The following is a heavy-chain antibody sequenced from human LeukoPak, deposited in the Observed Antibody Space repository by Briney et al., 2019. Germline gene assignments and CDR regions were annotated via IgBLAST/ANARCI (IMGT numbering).Heavy chain of an antibody. D-gene: IGHD3-9*01. V-gene: IGHV3-15*01. CDR3: TTERRAINYFDY. Sequence: PGGSLRLSCAASGFTFSNAWMSWVRQAPGKGLEWVGRIKSKTDGGTTDYAAPVKGRFTISRDDSKNTLYLQMNSLKTEDTAMYYCTTERRAINYFDYWGQGTLVTVSS. CDR2: IKSKTDGGTT. CDR1: GFTFSNAW. J-gene: IGHJ4*02.